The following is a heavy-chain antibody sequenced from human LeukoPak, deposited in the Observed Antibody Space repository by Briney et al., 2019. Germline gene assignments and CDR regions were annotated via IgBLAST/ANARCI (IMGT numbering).Heavy chain of an antibody. D-gene: IGHD4-23*01. CDR1: GYSISSGYY. CDR3: ARGSEYGGNFDY. V-gene: IGHV4-38-2*02. CDR2: IYHSGST. Sequence: KPSETLSLTCTVSGYSISSGYYWGWIRQPPGKGLEWIGSIYHSGSTYYNPSLKSRVTISVDTSKNQFSLKLSSVTAADTAVYYCARGSEYGGNFDYWGQGTLVTVSS. J-gene: IGHJ4*02.